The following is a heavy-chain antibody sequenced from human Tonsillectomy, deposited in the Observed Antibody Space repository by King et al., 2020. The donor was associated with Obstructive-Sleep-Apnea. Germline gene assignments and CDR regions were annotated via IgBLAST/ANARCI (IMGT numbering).Heavy chain of an antibody. D-gene: IGHD6-6*01. CDR1: GFTFNSYG. J-gene: IGHJ5*02. CDR3: AKNEASISAVSTDPIA. CDR2: ISYDGRNK. V-gene: IGHV3-30*18. Sequence: VQLVESGGGVVQPGRALRLSCAASGFTFNSYGMHWVRQAPGKGLEWLAVISYDGRNKNYADSLKGRFTISRDNSKNTLYLKMNSLRAEETAMYYCAKNEASISAVSTDPIAWGQGTLVTVSS.